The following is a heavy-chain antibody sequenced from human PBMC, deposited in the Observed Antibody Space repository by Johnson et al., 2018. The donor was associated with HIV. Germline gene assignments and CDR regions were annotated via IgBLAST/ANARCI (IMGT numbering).Heavy chain of an antibody. V-gene: IGHV3-NL1*01. J-gene: IGHJ3*02. CDR1: GFTFSSYG. D-gene: IGHD3-10*01. CDR3: TTGDSQGVAVDI. Sequence: QVQPVEFGGRVVQPGGSLRLSCAASGFTFSSYGMHWVRQAPGKRPEWVSVIHSGGSTYYADSVQGRFTISRDNSKNTVYLQMNSLKTEDTAVYYCTTGDSQGVAVDIWGQGTMVTVSS. CDR2: IHSGGST.